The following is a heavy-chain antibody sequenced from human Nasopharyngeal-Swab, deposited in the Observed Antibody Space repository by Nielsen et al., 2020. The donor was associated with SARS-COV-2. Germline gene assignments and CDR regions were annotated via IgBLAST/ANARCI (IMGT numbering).Heavy chain of an antibody. CDR2: ISSSSSTI. D-gene: IGHD2-21*01. Sequence: GASLKISCAASGFTFSSYSMNWVRQAPGKGLEWVSYISSSSSTIYYADSVKGRFTISRDNAKNSLYLQMNSLRAEDTAVYYCARENCGGDCYSPGYYYYGMDVWGQGTTVTVSS. V-gene: IGHV3-48*04. CDR3: ARENCGGDCYSPGYYYYGMDV. J-gene: IGHJ6*02. CDR1: GFTFSSYS.